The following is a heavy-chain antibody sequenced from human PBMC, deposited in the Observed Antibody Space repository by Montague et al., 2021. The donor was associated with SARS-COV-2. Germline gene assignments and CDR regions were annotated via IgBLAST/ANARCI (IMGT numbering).Heavy chain of an antibody. CDR1: GFIFDDYA. J-gene: IGHJ3*01. V-gene: IGHV3-9*01. Sequence: SLRLSCAASGFIFDDYAMPWVRQAPGKGLEWVSGISWNSDTRAYADSVKGRFTISRDNTKRSLSLQMNSVTTDDTAFYYCVKDIGAGLITRGDFEVWGQGTMVTVSS. D-gene: IGHD7-27*01. CDR3: VKDIGAGLITRGDFEV. CDR2: ISWNSDTR.